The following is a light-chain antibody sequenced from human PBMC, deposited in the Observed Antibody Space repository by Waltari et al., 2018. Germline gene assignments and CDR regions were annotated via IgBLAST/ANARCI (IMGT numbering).Light chain of an antibody. CDR2: AAS. CDR1: QNIYSN. J-gene: IGKJ2*03. V-gene: IGKV1-6*01. Sequence: IQMTQSPSALSASVGDRVTISCRASQNIYSNLAWYQQKPGKAPNLLIYAASSLQSGIPSRFSGSGSGTDFTLTISSLQPEDSAAYYCQHYYDNAYSFGQGTKVEIK. CDR3: QHYYDNAYS.